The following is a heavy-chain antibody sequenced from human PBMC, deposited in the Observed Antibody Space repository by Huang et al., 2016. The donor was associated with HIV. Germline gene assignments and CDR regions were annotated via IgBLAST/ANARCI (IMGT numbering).Heavy chain of an antibody. D-gene: IGHD3-22*01. V-gene: IGHV3-74*01. CDR3: VRDPRIQSWLNYFDY. J-gene: IGHJ4*02. CDR1: GFAFSSYW. Sequence: EVQLVESGGGLVQPGGSLRLSCAASGFAFSSYWMHWVRQAPGKGRVWVASINSVGSSSGYADSVKGRFTISRDNAKNTRYLQMNSLRAEDTAVYYCVRDPRIQSWLNYFDYWGQGTLVSVSS. CDR2: INSVGSSS.